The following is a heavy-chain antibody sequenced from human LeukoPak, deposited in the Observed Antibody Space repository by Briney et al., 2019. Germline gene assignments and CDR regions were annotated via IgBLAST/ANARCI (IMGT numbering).Heavy chain of an antibody. J-gene: IGHJ6*02. CDR3: TASLLGYGMDV. CDR2: INHSGST. D-gene: IGHD5-18*01. CDR1: GGSFSGYY. V-gene: IGHV4-34*03. Sequence: SETLSLTCAVYGGSFSGYYWSWIRQPPGKGLEWIGEINHSGSTNYNPSLKSRVTISVDKSKNQFSLKLSSVTAADTAVYYCTASLLGYGMDVWGQGTTVTVSS.